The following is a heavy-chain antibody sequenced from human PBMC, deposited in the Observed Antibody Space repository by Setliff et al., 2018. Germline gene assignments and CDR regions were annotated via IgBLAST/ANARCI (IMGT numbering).Heavy chain of an antibody. V-gene: IGHV4-61*01. CDR2: ESTRGDT. D-gene: IGHD3-22*01. Sequence: PSETLSLTCTVSGLSLSSTTYYWAWVRQPPGKGLEWIGYESTRGDTNSNPSLRSRLTMSVDTSKSQFSLNLTSVTAADTAIYFCARAVDSSGYFPFWYFDLWGRGTLVTVSS. J-gene: IGHJ2*01. CDR1: GLSLSSTTYY. CDR3: ARAVDSSGYFPFWYFDL.